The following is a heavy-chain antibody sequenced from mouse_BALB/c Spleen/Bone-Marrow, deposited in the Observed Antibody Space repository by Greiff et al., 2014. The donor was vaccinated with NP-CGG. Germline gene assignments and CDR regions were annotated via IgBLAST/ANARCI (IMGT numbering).Heavy chain of an antibody. V-gene: IGHV14-3*02. Sequence: VQLQQSGAELVKPGASVKLSCTASGFNIKDTYMHWVKQRPEQGLEWIGRIDPANGNTQYDPKFQGKATISADTSSNTAYLQLSSLTSEDTAVYYCASYCYCSSSFAYWGQGTLVTVSA. D-gene: IGHD1-1*01. CDR3: ASYCYCSSSFAY. CDR2: IDPANGNT. CDR1: GFNIKDTY. J-gene: IGHJ3*01.